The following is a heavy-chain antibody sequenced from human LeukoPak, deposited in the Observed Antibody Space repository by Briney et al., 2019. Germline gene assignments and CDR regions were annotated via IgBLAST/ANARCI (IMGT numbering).Heavy chain of an antibody. CDR3: ASTDEGDSSGYYLRSFWFDP. V-gene: IGHV1-69*06. CDR1: GGTFSSYA. Sequence: SVKVSCKASGGTFSSYAISWVRQAPGQGLEGMGGIIPIFGTANYAQKFQGRVTITADKSTSTAYMELSSLRSEDTAVYYCASTDEGDSSGYYLRSFWFDPWGQGTLVTVSS. D-gene: IGHD3-22*01. J-gene: IGHJ5*02. CDR2: IIPIFGTA.